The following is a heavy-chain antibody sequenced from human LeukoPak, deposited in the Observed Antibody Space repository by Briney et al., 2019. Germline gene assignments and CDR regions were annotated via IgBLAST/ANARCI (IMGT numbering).Heavy chain of an antibody. CDR2: VYYSGST. J-gene: IGHJ3*02. V-gene: IGHV4-59*01. CDR1: GGSISNYY. D-gene: IGHD3-22*01. Sequence: SETLSLTCTVSGGSISNYYWSWIRQPPGKGLEWIGYVYYSGSTIYSPSLRRRVTISVDTSKNQFSLKLSSVTAADTAVYYCARDSANYYDSSGYYYGGSPFYAFDIWGQGTMVTVSS. CDR3: ARDSANYYDSSGYYYGGSPFYAFDI.